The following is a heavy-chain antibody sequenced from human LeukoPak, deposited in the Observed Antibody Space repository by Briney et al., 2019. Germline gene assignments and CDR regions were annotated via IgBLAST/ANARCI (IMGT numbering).Heavy chain of an antibody. CDR1: GFSFSSYG. D-gene: IGHD6-19*01. CDR3: ARILDSAWGELGY. J-gene: IGHJ4*02. CDR2: IRSDGSNK. Sequence: GGSLRLSCAGSGFSFSSYGMHWVRQAPGKGLEWMAFIRSDGSNKYYADSVKGRFTISRDNSKNTSYLQMNSLRAEDTAVYYCARILDSAWGELGYWGQGTLVTVSS. V-gene: IGHV3-30*02.